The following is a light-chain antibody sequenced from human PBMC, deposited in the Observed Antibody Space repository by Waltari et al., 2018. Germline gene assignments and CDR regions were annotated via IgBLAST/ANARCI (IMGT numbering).Light chain of an antibody. Sequence: EKVMTQSPATLSVSPGERATLSCWASQSVSDNLAWYQQKPGQPPRLLIYGSSIRATGVPDRFSGSGSGTEFTLTISSLQSEDFAIYYCQQYNNRPTFGGGTKVQIK. CDR3: QQYNNRPT. CDR2: GSS. CDR1: QSVSDN. J-gene: IGKJ4*01. V-gene: IGKV3-15*01.